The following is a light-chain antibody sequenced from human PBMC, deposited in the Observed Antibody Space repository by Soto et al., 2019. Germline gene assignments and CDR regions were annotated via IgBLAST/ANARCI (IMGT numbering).Light chain of an antibody. CDR3: SSYTSSSTLSV. CDR1: SINVGGYNY. CDR2: DVS. Sequence: QSALTKPASVSGSPGQSITISGTGTSINVGGYNYVSWYQQHPGKAPKLMISDVSDRPSGVSNRFSGSKSGNTASLTISGLQAEDEAEYYCSSYTSSSTLSVFGTGTKLTVL. V-gene: IGLV2-14*03. J-gene: IGLJ1*01.